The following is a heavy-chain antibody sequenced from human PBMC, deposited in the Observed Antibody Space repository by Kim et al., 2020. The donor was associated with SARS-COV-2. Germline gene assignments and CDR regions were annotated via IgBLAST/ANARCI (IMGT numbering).Heavy chain of an antibody. CDR1: GFTFDDYA. CDR3: AKEKWELDWRGAFDI. Sequence: GGSLRLSCAASGFTFDDYAMHWVRQAPGKGLEWVSGISWNSGSIGYADSVKGRFTISRDNAKNSLYLQMNSLRAEDTALYYCAKEKWELDWRGAFDIWGQGTMVTVSS. D-gene: IGHD1-26*01. J-gene: IGHJ3*02. CDR2: ISWNSGSI. V-gene: IGHV3-9*01.